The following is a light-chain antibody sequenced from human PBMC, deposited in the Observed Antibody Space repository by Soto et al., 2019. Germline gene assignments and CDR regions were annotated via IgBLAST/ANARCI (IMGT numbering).Light chain of an antibody. CDR3: CSYTTSGAHV. CDR2: EVN. Sequence: QSALTQPASVSGSPGQSITISCTGTSSDVGGYNYVSWHQQHPGKAPKLMIYEVNTRPSGVSNRFSGSKSGNTASLTISGLQAEDEADYYGCSYTTSGAHVFGGGTKLTVL. V-gene: IGLV2-14*01. J-gene: IGLJ2*01. CDR1: SSDVGGYNY.